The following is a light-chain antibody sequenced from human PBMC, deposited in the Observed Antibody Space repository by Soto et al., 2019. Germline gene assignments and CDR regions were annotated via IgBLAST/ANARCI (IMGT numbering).Light chain of an antibody. CDR2: GAS. J-gene: IGKJ4*01. CDR3: QQYGYLVT. CDR1: QSVSSN. V-gene: IGKV3-15*01. Sequence: EIVMTQSPATLSVSPWERATLSCRASQSVSSNLAWYQQKPGQAPRLLIYGASTRATGIPARFSGSGSGTDFTLTISRLEPEDFAMYYCQQYGYLVTFGGGTKVDIK.